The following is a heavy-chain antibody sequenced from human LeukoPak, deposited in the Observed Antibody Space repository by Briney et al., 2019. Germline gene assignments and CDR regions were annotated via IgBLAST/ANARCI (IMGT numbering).Heavy chain of an antibody. CDR1: GFTFSNYE. J-gene: IGHJ4*02. Sequence: PGGSLRLSCAASGFTFSNYEINWVRQAPGKGLEWISYISVTGLTISYSDSVKGRFTISRDNAKNSLYLQMNSLRAEDTAVYYCAREEKQWLAYYFDYWGQGTLVTVSS. CDR3: AREEKQWLAYYFDY. CDR2: ISVTGLTI. V-gene: IGHV3-48*03. D-gene: IGHD6-19*01.